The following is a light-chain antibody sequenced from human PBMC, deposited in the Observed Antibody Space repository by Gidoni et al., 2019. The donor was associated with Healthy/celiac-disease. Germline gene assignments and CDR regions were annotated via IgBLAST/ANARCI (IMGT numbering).Light chain of an antibody. V-gene: IGKV3-20*01. CDR3: QQYGSSPS. J-gene: IGKJ4*01. Sequence: EIVLTQSPGTLSLSPGERATLSCRASQSVSSSYLAWYQQTPGQAPRLLIYGASSRATGIPDRFSGSWSATDFTLTISRLEPEDVAVYYCQQYGSSPSFGGGTKVEIK. CDR2: GAS. CDR1: QSVSSSY.